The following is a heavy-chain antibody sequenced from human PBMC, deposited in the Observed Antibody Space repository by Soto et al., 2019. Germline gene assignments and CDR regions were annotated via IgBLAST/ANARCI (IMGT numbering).Heavy chain of an antibody. CDR2: ISSDGGNK. CDR3: ARSAGKQLWSPVGRFYFDY. V-gene: IGHV3-30-3*01. J-gene: IGHJ4*02. CDR1: GLNFRGFP. D-gene: IGHD5-18*01. Sequence: SGGSLRLSWGASGLNFRGFPIHWVSTPPGKGLAWVAVISSDGGNKYYADSVRGRFTISRDNSKNTLYLQMNSLRAEDTAVYYCARSAGKQLWSPVGRFYFDYWGQGTLVTVSS.